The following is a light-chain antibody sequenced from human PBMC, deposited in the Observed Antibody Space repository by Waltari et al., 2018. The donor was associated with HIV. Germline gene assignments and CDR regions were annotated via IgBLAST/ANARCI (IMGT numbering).Light chain of an antibody. CDR3: SSYADSDTPVV. CDR2: DGT. CDR1: SSDVGAYNY. Sequence: QSALAQPPSAPGSAGQSVTISCTGTSSDVGAYNYVSWYQQHPGKSPKLIIYDGTKRPSGVPDRFSGSKSGNTASLTVSGLQGEDEADYYCSSYADSDTPVVFGGGTKLTVL. V-gene: IGLV2-8*01. J-gene: IGLJ2*01.